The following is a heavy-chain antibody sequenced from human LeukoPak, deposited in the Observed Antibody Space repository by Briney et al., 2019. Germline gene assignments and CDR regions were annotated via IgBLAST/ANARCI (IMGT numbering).Heavy chain of an antibody. CDR3: AKGGSCSSTSCYLWLHLDY. Sequence: PGGSLRLSCAASGFTFSSYAMSWVRQAPGKGLEWVSAISGSGGSTYYADSVKGRFTISRDNSKNTLYLQMNSLRAEDTAVYYCAKGGSCSSTSCYLWLHLDYWGQGTLVTVSS. J-gene: IGHJ4*02. CDR2: ISGSGGST. D-gene: IGHD2-2*01. V-gene: IGHV3-23*01. CDR1: GFTFSSYA.